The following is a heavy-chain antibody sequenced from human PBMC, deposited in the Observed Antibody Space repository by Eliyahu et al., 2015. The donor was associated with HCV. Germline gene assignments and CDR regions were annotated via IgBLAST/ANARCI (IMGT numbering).Heavy chain of an antibody. J-gene: IGHJ4*02. CDR2: ISGSGGST. D-gene: IGHD3/OR15-3a*01. CDR3: AKDRDLDFWVFDY. V-gene: IGHV3-23*01. Sequence: EVQLLESGGGLVQPGGSLRLSCAASGFPFSSYAMXWVRQAPGKGLEWVSAISGSGGSTYYADSVKGRFTISRDNSKNTLYLQMNSLRAEDTAVYYCAKDRDLDFWVFDYWGQGTLVTVSS. CDR1: GFPFSSYA.